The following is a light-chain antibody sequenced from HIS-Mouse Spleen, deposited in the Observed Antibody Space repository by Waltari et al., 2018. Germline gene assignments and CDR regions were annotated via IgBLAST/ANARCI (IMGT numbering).Light chain of an antibody. CDR3: QSYDSSTNWV. CDR1: SGSLASNY. Sequence: NFMLTQPHSVSESPGQTVTISCTGSSGSLASNYLQWYQQRPGSAPTTVIYEDNQRPSGVPDRFSGSIDSSSNSASLTISGLKTEDEADYYCQSYDSSTNWVFGGGTKLTVL. V-gene: IGLV6-57*02. J-gene: IGLJ3*02. CDR2: EDN.